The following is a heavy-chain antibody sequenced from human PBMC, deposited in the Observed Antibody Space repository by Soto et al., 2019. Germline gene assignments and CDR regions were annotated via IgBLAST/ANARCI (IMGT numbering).Heavy chain of an antibody. CDR2: ISYDGSNK. CDR1: GFTFSSYG. CDR3: AKDHSTDYYDSSGYLGY. J-gene: IGHJ4*02. Sequence: GGSLRLSCAASGFTFSSYGMHWVRQAPGKGLEWVAVISYDGSNKYYADSVKGRFTISRDNSKNTLYLQMNSLRAEDTAVYYCAKDHSTDYYDSSGYLGYWGQGTLVTVSS. V-gene: IGHV3-30*18. D-gene: IGHD3-22*01.